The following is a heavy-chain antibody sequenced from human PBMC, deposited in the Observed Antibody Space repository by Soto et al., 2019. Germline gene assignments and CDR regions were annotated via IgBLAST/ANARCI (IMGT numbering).Heavy chain of an antibody. Sequence: PGESLKISCKGSGYSFTSYWIGWVRQMPGKGLEWMGIIYPGDSDTRYSPSFQGQVTISADKSISTAYLQWSSLKASDTAMYYCARHHYYDSSGPTWFDPWGQGTLVTVSS. V-gene: IGHV5-51*01. CDR3: ARHHYYDSSGPTWFDP. J-gene: IGHJ5*02. CDR2: IYPGDSDT. CDR1: GYSFTSYW. D-gene: IGHD3-22*01.